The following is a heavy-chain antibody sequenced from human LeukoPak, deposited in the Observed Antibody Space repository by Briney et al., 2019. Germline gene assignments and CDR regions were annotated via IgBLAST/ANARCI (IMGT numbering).Heavy chain of an antibody. Sequence: PSETLSLTCAVYGVSFSAYYWSWIRQPPGKGLEWIGEINHSGSTNYSPCLKSRLTISVDTSKNQFSLKLSSVTAADTAVYYCARGYLDDRDDYYYYYMDVWGKGTTVTVSS. J-gene: IGHJ6*03. CDR3: ARGYLDDRDDYYYYYMDV. CDR2: INHSGST. CDR1: GVSFSAYY. V-gene: IGHV4-34*01.